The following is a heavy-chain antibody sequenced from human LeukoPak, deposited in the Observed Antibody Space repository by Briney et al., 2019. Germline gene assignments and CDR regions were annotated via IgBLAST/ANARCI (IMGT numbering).Heavy chain of an antibody. CDR3: TPNIGHG. CDR2: IKPGGSEK. CDR1: GFTFGTFW. Sequence: GGSLRLSCAASGFTFGTFWMSWVRQAPGKGLEWVANIKPGGSEKSYVDSVKGRFTISRDNAKNSLYLEMNSLRAEDTALYYCTPNIGHGWGRGTLVTVSS. J-gene: IGHJ4*02. D-gene: IGHD2/OR15-2a*01. V-gene: IGHV3-7*01.